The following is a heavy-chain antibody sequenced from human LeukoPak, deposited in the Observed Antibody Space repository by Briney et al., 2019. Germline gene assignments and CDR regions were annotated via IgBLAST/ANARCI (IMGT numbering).Heavy chain of an antibody. CDR1: GGSFSGYY. D-gene: IGHD5-18*01. CDR3: ARVRYSYFAV. CDR2: INHSGST. V-gene: IGHV4-34*01. J-gene: IGHJ6*04. Sequence: PSETLSLTCAVYGGSFSGYYWSWIRQPPGKGLEWIGEINHSGSTNYNPSLKSRVTISVDTSKNQFSLKLSSVTAADTAVYYCARVRYSYFAVWGKGTTVTVSS.